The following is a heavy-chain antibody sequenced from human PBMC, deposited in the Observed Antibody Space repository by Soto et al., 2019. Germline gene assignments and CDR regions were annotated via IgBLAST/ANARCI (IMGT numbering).Heavy chain of an antibody. CDR1: GFTFSIST. CDR3: ARGDGTGLHSSGWSPRF. J-gene: IGHJ4*02. V-gene: IGHV3-21*01. D-gene: IGHD6-13*01. Sequence: GESLKISCAASGFTFSISTMNWVRQAPGKRLEWVSSISSGTTYFYYADSVKGRFSISRDNAKHSLYLQMNSLRVEDTAVYYCARGDGTGLHSSGWSPRFWGQGTLVTSPQ. CDR2: ISSGTTYF.